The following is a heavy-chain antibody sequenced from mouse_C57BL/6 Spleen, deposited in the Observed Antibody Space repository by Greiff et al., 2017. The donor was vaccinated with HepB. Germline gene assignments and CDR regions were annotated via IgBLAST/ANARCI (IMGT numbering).Heavy chain of an antibody. Sequence: ESGPELVKPGASVKISCKASGYAFSSSWMNWVKQRPGKGLEWIGRIYPGDGDTNYNGKFKGKATLTADKSSSTAYMQLSSLTSEDSAVYFCANYGSLYYFDYWGQGTTLTVSS. V-gene: IGHV1-82*01. J-gene: IGHJ2*01. CDR1: GYAFSSSW. CDR2: IYPGDGDT. CDR3: ANYGSLYYFDY. D-gene: IGHD1-1*01.